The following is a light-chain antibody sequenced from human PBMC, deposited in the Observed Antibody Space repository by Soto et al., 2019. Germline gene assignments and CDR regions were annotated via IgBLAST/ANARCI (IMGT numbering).Light chain of an antibody. CDR1: SSNIGRNN. V-gene: IGLV1-44*01. CDR2: SNN. J-gene: IGLJ3*02. CDR3: AAWDDSLNAVV. Sequence: QSVLTQPPSASGTPGQTVTISCSGSSSNIGRNNVNWYQQLPGTAPKVLIYSNNQRPSAVPDRLSGSKSGTSASLAISGLQSEDEADYYCAAWDDSLNAVVFGGGTKLTVL.